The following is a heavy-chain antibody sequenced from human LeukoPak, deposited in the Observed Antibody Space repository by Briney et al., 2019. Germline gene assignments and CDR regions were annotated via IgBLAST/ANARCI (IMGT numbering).Heavy chain of an antibody. V-gene: IGHV3-23*01. D-gene: IGHD3-22*01. CDR2: ISGSGGST. CDR1: GFTFSSYA. CDR3: AKGPILYDSSGYYLYYFDY. Sequence: GGSLRLSCAASGFTFSSYAMSWVRQAPGKGLEWVSAISGSGGSTYYADSVKGRFTISRDNSKNTLYLQMNSLRAEDTAVYYCAKGPILYDSSGYYLYYFDYWGQGTLVTVSS. J-gene: IGHJ4*02.